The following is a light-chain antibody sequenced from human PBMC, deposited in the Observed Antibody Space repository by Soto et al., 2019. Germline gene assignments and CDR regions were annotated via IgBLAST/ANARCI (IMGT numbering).Light chain of an antibody. CDR1: ETVAGSY. CDR3: QLYGTSPKT. V-gene: IGKV3-20*01. CDR2: GAS. J-gene: IGKJ1*01. Sequence: EIVLTQSPGTLSLSPGERATLSCRASETVAGSYLAWYQQKPGQAPRLLIHGASTRAIGIADRFSGSGSGTDFTLTISRLEPEDFAVYYCQLYGTSPKTFGQGTKVDIK.